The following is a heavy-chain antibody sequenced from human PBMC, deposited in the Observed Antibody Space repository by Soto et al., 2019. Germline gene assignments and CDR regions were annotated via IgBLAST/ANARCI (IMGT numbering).Heavy chain of an antibody. V-gene: IGHV1-18*01. Sequence: ASVKVSCKASGYTFTSYGISWVRQAPGQGLEWMGWISAYNGNTNYAQKLQGRVTMTTDTSTSTAYMELRSLRSDDTAVYYCARDFEVGVCDYDFWSPFGYWGQGTLVTVSS. CDR2: ISAYNGNT. CDR3: ARDFEVGVCDYDFWSPFGY. CDR1: GYTFTSYG. J-gene: IGHJ4*02. D-gene: IGHD3-3*01.